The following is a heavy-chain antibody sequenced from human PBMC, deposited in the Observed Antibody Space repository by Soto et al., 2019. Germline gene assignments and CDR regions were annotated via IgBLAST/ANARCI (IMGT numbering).Heavy chain of an antibody. D-gene: IGHD6-6*01. Sequence: SETLSLTCTVSGGSISSGGYYWSWIRQHPGKGLEWIGYIYYSGSTYYNPSLKSRVTISVDTSKNQFSLKLSSVTAADTAVYYCARGKQLGEYYFDYWGQGTLVTVSS. CDR1: GGSISSGGYY. J-gene: IGHJ4*02. CDR2: IYYSGST. CDR3: ARGKQLGEYYFDY. V-gene: IGHV4-61*08.